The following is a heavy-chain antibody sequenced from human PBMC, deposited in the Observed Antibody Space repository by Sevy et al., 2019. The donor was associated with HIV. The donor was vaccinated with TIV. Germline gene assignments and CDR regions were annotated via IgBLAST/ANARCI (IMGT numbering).Heavy chain of an antibody. Sequence: SETLSLTCTVSGDSISSTTYFWAWIRQPPGKGLEWVGSIYYTGGTYYSPSLQSRVTISVDTSKSQFSLRLSSVTAPDTAVYYCASGYSFGYNFDFWGQGSLVTVSS. CDR1: GDSISSTTYF. CDR2: IYYTGGT. J-gene: IGHJ4*02. D-gene: IGHD5-18*01. V-gene: IGHV4-39*01. CDR3: ASGYSFGYNFDF.